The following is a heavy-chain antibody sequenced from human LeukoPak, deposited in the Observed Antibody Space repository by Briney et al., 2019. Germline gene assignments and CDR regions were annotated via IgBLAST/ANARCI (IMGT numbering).Heavy chain of an antibody. CDR3: AVGCSGGSCYSGAFDI. CDR1: GYTFTSYA. D-gene: IGHD2-15*01. Sequence: ASVKVSCKASGYTFTSYAMNWVRQAPGQGLEWMGWINTNTGNPTYAQGFTGRFVFSLDTSVGTAYLQICSLKAEDTAVYYCAVGCSGGSCYSGAFDIWGQGTMVTVSS. V-gene: IGHV7-4-1*01. CDR2: INTNTGNP. J-gene: IGHJ3*02.